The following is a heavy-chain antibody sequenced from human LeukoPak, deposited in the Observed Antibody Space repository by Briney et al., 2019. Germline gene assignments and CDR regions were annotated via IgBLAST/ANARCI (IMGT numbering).Heavy chain of an antibody. CDR3: ARTIEWSGSAGKLNY. V-gene: IGHV1-18*01. D-gene: IGHD1-26*01. CDR1: GYTFTSYG. Sequence: ASVKVSCKASGYTFTSYGISWVRQAPGQGLEWMGWISAYNGNTNYAQKLQGRVTMTTDTSTRTAYMELRSLRSDDTAVYYCARTIEWSGSAGKLNYWGQGTLVTVSS. J-gene: IGHJ4*02. CDR2: ISAYNGNT.